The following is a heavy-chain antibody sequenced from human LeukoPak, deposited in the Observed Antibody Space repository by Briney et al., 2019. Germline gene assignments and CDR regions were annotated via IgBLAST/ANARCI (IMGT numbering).Heavy chain of an antibody. CDR2: IYYSGST. V-gene: IGHV4-59*01. Sequence: PETLSLTCTVSGGSTSSYYWSWIRQPPGKGLEWIGYIYYSGSTNYNPSLKSRVTISVDTSKNQFSLKLSSVTAADTAVYYCARDNGQQLKNNWFDPWGQGTLVTVSS. D-gene: IGHD6-13*01. CDR1: GGSTSSYY. CDR3: ARDNGQQLKNNWFDP. J-gene: IGHJ5*02.